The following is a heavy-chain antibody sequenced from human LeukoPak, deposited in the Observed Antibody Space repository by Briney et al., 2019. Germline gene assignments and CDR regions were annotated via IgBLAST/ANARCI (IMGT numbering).Heavy chain of an antibody. J-gene: IGHJ6*02. D-gene: IGHD5/OR15-5a*01. Sequence: PGGSLRLSCAPCGFIYSSYWMSWIRHAPGKGLEWVANIKKDGSEKYYVDSMKGRITISRDNAKNSLYLQMNSVRAEDTAVYYCASLSTSFGMDVWGQGTTVTVSS. CDR2: IKKDGSEK. CDR3: ASLSTSFGMDV. CDR1: GFIYSSYW. V-gene: IGHV3-7*05.